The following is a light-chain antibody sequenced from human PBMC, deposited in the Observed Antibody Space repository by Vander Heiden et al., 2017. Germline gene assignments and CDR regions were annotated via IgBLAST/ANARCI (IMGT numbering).Light chain of an antibody. J-gene: IGKJ2*01. Sequence: QMTQSPSTLSASVGDRVTMSCRASQSFGGWMAWYQQKPGRAPKLLIYRASTLETGVPSRFSGGVSGTEFTLTISSLQPDDIATYYCQHHHAFGPGT. CDR3: QHHHA. V-gene: IGKV1-5*03. CDR1: QSFGGW. CDR2: RAS.